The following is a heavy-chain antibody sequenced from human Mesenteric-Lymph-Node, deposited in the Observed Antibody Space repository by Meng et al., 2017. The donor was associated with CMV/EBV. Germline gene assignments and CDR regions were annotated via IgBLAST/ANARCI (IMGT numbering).Heavy chain of an antibody. CDR1: GITLSSYG. J-gene: IGHJ4*02. V-gene: IGHV3-30*02. CDR2: IRYDGSNK. CDR3: AKVAIAAAGGVDY. Sequence: GESLKISCVASGITLSSYGMHWVRQAPGKGLEWVAFIRYDGSNKYYADSVKGRFTISRDNSKNTLYLQMNSLRAEDTAVYYCAKVAIAAAGGVDYWGQGTLVTVSS. D-gene: IGHD6-13*01.